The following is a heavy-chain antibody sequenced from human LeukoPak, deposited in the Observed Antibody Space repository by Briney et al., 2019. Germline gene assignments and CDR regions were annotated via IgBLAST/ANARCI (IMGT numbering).Heavy chain of an antibody. CDR3: ARENYYGSGTSPGEFDY. V-gene: IGHV3-11*01. J-gene: IGHJ4*02. CDR2: ISSSNNHI. CDR1: AFPFSDYD. D-gene: IGHD3-10*01. Sequence: GGSLRLSCAASAFPFSDYDMSWIRRAPGKGLEWVSYISSSNNHIYYADSVKGRFTISRDNAKNSLYLQMHSLRVEDTAVYYCARENYYGSGTSPGEFDYWGQGTLVTVSS.